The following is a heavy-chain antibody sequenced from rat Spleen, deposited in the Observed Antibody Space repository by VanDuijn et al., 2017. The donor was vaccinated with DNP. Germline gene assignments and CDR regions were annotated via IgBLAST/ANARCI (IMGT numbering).Heavy chain of an antibody. V-gene: IGHV5S10*01. CDR1: GFTFSDYN. CDR3: ARDRTGTWFAY. Sequence: EVQLVESGGGLVQPGRSLKLSCAASGFTFSDYNMAWVRQAPKKGLEWVATIIYDGSRTYYRDSVKGRLTISRDNAKSTLYLQMDSLRSEDTATYYCARDRTGTWFAYWGQGTLVTVSS. J-gene: IGHJ3*01. D-gene: IGHD5-1*01. CDR2: IIYDGSRT.